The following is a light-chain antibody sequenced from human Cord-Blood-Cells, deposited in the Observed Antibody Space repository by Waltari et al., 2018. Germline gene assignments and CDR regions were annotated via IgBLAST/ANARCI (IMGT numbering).Light chain of an antibody. J-gene: IGKJ2*01. CDR1: QSVSSY. V-gene: IGKV3-11*01. Sequence: EIVLTQSPATLSLSPGERATLSCRASQSVSSYLAWYQQKPGQAPRLLIYGASNRATGIPARFSGTGSGTDFSLTISCLEPEDFAVYYCQQRSNWPRTFGQGTKLEIK. CDR2: GAS. CDR3: QQRSNWPRT.